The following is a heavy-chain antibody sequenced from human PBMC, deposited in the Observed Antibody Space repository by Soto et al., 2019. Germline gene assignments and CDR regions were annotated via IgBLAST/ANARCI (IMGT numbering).Heavy chain of an antibody. CDR3: ARDRGRYSSSSRYFDY. CDR2: IIPIFGTA. CDR1: GGTFSSYA. D-gene: IGHD6-6*01. V-gene: IGHV1-69*13. J-gene: IGHJ4*02. Sequence: ASVKVSCKASGGTFSSYAISWVRQAPGQGLEWMGGIIPIFGTANYAQKFQGRVTITADESTSTAYMELSSLRSEDTAVYYCARDRGRYSSSSRYFDYWGQGTLVTVSS.